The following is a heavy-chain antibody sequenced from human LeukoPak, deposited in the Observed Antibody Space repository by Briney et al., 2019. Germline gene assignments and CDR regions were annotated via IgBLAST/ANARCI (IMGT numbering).Heavy chain of an antibody. V-gene: IGHV4-39*07. CDR1: GGSISSSSYY. Sequence: SETLSLTCTVSGGSISSSSYYWGWIRQPPGKGLEWIGSIYYSGSTYYNPSLKSRVTISVDTSKNQFSLKLSSVTAADTAVYYCARVVVRFFDYWGQGTLVTVSS. J-gene: IGHJ4*02. CDR3: ARVVVRFFDY. D-gene: IGHD3-10*01. CDR2: IYYSGST.